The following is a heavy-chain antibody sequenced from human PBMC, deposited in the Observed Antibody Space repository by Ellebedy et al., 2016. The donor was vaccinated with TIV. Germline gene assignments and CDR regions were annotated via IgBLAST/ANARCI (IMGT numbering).Heavy chain of an antibody. CDR1: GGSISSSSYY. CDR3: ARLAMRAFDP. J-gene: IGHJ5*02. CDR2: IYYSGST. Sequence: SETLSLXXTVSGGSISSSSYYWGWIRQPPGKGLEWIGSIYYSGSTYYNPSLKSRVTISVDTSKNQFSLKLSSVTAADTAVYYCARLAMRAFDPWGQGTLVTVSS. V-gene: IGHV4-39*01.